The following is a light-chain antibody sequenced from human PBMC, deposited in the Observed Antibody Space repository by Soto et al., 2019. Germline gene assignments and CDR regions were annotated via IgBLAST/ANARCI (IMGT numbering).Light chain of an antibody. CDR3: SSYTTSSTWV. J-gene: IGLJ3*02. V-gene: IGLV2-14*01. CDR2: EVS. Sequence: QSVLTQPASVSGSPGQSITISCTGTSSDVGGYNYVSWYQQHPGKAPKLMIYEVSDRPSGVSNRFSGSTSGNTASLPISGLQDEDEADYYCSSYTTSSTWVFGGGTKLTVL. CDR1: SSDVGGYNY.